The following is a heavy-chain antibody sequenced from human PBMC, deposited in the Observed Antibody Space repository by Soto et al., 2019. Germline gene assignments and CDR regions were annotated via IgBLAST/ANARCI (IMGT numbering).Heavy chain of an antibody. D-gene: IGHD1-26*01. CDR3: ARELRMGPDP. CDR2: IIPIRGIA. V-gene: IGHV1-69*08. CDR1: GGTFSSYT. J-gene: IGHJ5*02. Sequence: QVQLVQSGAEVKKPGSSVKVSCKASGGTFSSYTISWVRQAPGQGLEWMGRIIPIRGIANYAQKFQGRVTITADKSTSTAYMELSSLRSEDTAVYYCARELRMGPDPWGQGTLVTVSS.